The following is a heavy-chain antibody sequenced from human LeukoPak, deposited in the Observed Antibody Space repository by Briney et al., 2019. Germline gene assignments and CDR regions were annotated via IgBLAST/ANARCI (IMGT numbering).Heavy chain of an antibody. CDR3: ARAPRRYSSSFDYFDY. V-gene: IGHV4-30-4*01. CDR2: IYYSGST. Sequence: SQTLSLTCTVSGGSISSGDYYWSWIRQPPGKGLEWIGYIYYSGSTYYNPSLKSRVTLSVDTSKNQFSLKLSSVTAADTAVYYCARAPRRYSSSFDYFDYWGQGTLVTVSS. D-gene: IGHD6-13*01. J-gene: IGHJ4*02. CDR1: GGSISSGDYY.